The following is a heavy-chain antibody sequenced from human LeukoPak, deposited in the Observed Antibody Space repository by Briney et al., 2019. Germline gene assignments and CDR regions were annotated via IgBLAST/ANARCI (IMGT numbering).Heavy chain of an antibody. Sequence: SETLSLTCTVSGGSISSGGYYWSWIRQHPGKGLEWIGYIYYSGSTNYNPSLKSRVTISVDTSKNQFSLKLSSVTAADTAVYYCAAGEDGDYVGYFDLWGRGTLVTVSS. CDR2: IYYSGST. J-gene: IGHJ2*01. CDR1: GGSISSGGYY. D-gene: IGHD4-17*01. V-gene: IGHV4-61*08. CDR3: AAGEDGDYVGYFDL.